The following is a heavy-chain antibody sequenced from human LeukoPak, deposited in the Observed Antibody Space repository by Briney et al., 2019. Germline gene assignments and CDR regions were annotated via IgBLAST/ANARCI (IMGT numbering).Heavy chain of an antibody. D-gene: IGHD3-22*01. V-gene: IGHV3-23*01. Sequence: GGSLRLSCAASGFPFSSYGMSWVRQAPGKGLEWVSAISGSGGSTYYADSVKGRFTISRDNSKNSLYLQMNSLRAEDTAVYYCARDIRWDSSDYYYIGFDYWGQGTLVTVSS. CDR2: ISGSGGST. CDR1: GFPFSSYG. CDR3: ARDIRWDSSDYYYIGFDY. J-gene: IGHJ4*02.